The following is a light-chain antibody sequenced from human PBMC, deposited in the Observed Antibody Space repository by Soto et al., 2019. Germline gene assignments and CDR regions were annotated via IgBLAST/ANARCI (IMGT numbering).Light chain of an antibody. CDR1: SSDISIYNY. V-gene: IGLV2-14*01. Sequence: QSVLTQPASVSGSPGQSITISCTGTSSDISIYNYVSWYQQHPGKAPKLIIYEVSNRPSGISNRFSGAKSGNTASLTISGLQVEDEADYYCCSYTRSTNYVFGDGTKVTV. CDR2: EVS. CDR3: CSYTRSTNYV. J-gene: IGLJ1*01.